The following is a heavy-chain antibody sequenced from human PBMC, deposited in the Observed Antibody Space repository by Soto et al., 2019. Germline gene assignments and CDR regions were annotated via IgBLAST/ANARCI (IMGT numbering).Heavy chain of an antibody. CDR3: ARESGFCITTSCSVSYFFYGMDV. Sequence: PGGSLRLSCAASGFTFSSYAMHWVRQAPGKGLEWVAVISYDGSNKYYADSVKGRFTISRDNSKNTVYLQMNSLRDEDTAVYYCARESGFCITTSCSVSYFFYGMDVWGQGTTVTVSS. D-gene: IGHD2-2*01. CDR1: GFTFSSYA. V-gene: IGHV3-30-3*01. J-gene: IGHJ6*02. CDR2: ISYDGSNK.